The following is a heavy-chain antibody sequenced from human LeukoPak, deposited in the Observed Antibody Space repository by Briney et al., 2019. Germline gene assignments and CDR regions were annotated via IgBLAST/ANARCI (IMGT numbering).Heavy chain of an antibody. CDR3: ARDREDIVVVPAAIS. Sequence: PGGSLRLSCAASGFPFSNYAMTWVRQAPGKGLERVSGISDSGDRTYYADSVKGRFTISRDNSKNTLYLQMNSLRAEDTAVYYCARDREDIVVVPAAISWGQGTLVTVSS. CDR2: ISDSGDRT. J-gene: IGHJ4*02. CDR1: GFPFSNYA. D-gene: IGHD2-2*02. V-gene: IGHV3-23*01.